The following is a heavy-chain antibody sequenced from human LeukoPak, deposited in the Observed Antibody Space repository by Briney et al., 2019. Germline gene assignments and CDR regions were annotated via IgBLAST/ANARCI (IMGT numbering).Heavy chain of an antibody. J-gene: IGHJ4*02. CDR3: ARDRGGELVTSHEPAFDY. CDR2: IKQDGSEK. CDR1: GFTFSSYW. V-gene: IGHV3-7*01. Sequence: PGGSLRLSCAASGFTFSSYWMSWVRQAPGKGLEGVANIKQDGSEKYYVDSVKGRFTISRDNAKNSLYLQMNSLRAEDTAVYYCARDRGGELVTSHEPAFDYWGQGTLVTVSS. D-gene: IGHD6-6*01.